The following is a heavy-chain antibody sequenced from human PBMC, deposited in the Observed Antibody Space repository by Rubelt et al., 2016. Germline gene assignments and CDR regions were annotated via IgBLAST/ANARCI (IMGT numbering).Heavy chain of an antibody. CDR2: ITSSSRTT. J-gene: IGHJ3*01. V-gene: IGHV4-39*01. Sequence: QLQLQESGPGLVKPSETLSLTCTVSGGSISSNTDYWGWIRQPPGKGLEWVAYITSSSRTTYYADSVKGRFTISRDNAQKTLYLKSNNLGVEDTAVYFCAGIGGSTYGPPFDVWGQGTMVAVSS. D-gene: IGHD5-18*01. CDR1: GGSISSNTDY. CDR3: AGIGGSTYGPPFDV.